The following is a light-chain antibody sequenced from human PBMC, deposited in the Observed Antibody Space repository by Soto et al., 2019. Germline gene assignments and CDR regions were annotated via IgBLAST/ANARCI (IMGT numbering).Light chain of an antibody. V-gene: IGKV1-39*01. J-gene: IGKJ4*01. CDR3: QQSFTTPLT. CDR1: QSVGRF. CDR2: VAS. Sequence: DIQMTQSPSSLSASVGDRVTITCRASQSVGRFLNWYQQKPGKAPTVLINVASTLRSGVPSRFSGSGSGTDFNLTINRLQPEDFATYFCQQSFTTPLTFGGGTKV.